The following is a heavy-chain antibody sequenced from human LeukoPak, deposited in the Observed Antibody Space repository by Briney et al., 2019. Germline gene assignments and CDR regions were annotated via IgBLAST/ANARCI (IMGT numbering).Heavy chain of an antibody. CDR2: ISSSGSHT. D-gene: IGHD1-26*01. CDR1: GFSFSDYY. J-gene: IGHJ4*02. CDR3: ARHPDGSLSLVY. V-gene: IGHV3-11*03. Sequence: PGGSLRLSCVASGFSFSDYYMSWIRQAPGKGLEWVSYISSSGSHTNYADSVTGRFTISRNNAKKSLHLQMNSLRAEDTAVYYCARHPDGSLSLVYWGQGTLVTVSS.